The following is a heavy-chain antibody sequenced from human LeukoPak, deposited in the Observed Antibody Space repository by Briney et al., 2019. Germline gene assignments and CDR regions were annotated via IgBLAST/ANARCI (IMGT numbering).Heavy chain of an antibody. D-gene: IGHD3-10*01. V-gene: IGHV4-59*01. Sequence: PSETLSLTCTVSGDSFISYYWSWIRQSPGKGLECIGYIHYTGSTNYNPSLKSRVTISVETSKNQFSLKLKSVTAADTAVYYCARGGYYGSGNDFRFDPWGQGTLVTVSS. CDR1: GDSFISYY. CDR2: IHYTGST. J-gene: IGHJ5*02. CDR3: ARGGYYGSGNDFRFDP.